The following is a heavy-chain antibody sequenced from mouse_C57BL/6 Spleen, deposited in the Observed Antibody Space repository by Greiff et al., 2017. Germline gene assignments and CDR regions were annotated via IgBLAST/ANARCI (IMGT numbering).Heavy chain of an antibody. CDR2: IDPSDSET. V-gene: IGHV1-52*01. D-gene: IGHD2-4*01. CDR3: ARDYDYDVGSVDY. Sequence: QVQLQQPGAELVRPGSSVKLSCKASGYTFTSYWMHWVKQRPIQGLEWIGNIDPSDSETHYNQKFKDKATLTVDKSSSTAYMQLSSLTSEDSAVYYCARDYDYDVGSVDYWGQGTTLTVSS. J-gene: IGHJ2*01. CDR1: GYTFTSYW.